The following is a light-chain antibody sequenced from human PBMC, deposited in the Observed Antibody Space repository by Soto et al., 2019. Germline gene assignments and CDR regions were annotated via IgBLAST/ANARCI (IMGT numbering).Light chain of an antibody. CDR2: EGT. V-gene: IGLV2-23*01. CDR1: SSDVGSYNL. CDR3: CSYAGSGTLV. J-gene: IGLJ3*02. Sequence: QSVVTQPASVSGSPGQSVTISCTGTSSDVGSYNLVSWYQQHPGKAPKLMIYEGTKRPSGVSNRFSGSKSGNTASLTISGLQAEDESDYYCCSYAGSGTLVFGGGTKVTVL.